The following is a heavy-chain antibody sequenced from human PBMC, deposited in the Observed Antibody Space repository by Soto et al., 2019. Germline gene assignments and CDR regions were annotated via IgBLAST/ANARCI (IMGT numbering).Heavy chain of an antibody. CDR3: ARASDYGGNSEGYYFDY. CDR1: GYSFTSYW. D-gene: IGHD4-17*01. V-gene: IGHV5-51*01. CDR2: IYPGDSDT. J-gene: IGHJ4*02. Sequence: GESLKISCKGSGYSFTSYWIGWVRQMPGKGLEWMGIIYPGDSDTRYSPSFQGQVTISADKSISTAYLQWSSLKASDTAMYYCARASDYGGNSEGYYFDYWGQVTLVTISS.